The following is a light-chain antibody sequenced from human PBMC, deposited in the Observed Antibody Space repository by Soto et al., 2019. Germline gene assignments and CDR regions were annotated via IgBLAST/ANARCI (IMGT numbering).Light chain of an antibody. CDR1: C. J-gene: IGKJ5*01. CDR3: QQYYSTPNT. V-gene: IGKV4-1*01. Sequence: CLAWYQQTPGQPPKLLIYWASTRESGVPDRFSGSGSGTDFTLTISSLQADDVAVYYCQQYYSTPNTFGQGTRLAIK. CDR2: WAS.